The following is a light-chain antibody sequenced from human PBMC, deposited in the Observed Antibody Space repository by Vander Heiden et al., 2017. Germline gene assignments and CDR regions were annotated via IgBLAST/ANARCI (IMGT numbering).Light chain of an antibody. CDR2: KAS. CDR3: HQYNSYSLST. J-gene: IGKJ1*01. Sequence: DIQMTQSPSTLAASVGDRVTITCRASQNINNWLAWYQQRPGKAPKLLIYKASTLESGVASRFSGSGSGTEFTLTISSLQPDDFATYYCHQYNSYSLSTFGQGTQVEIK. V-gene: IGKV1-5*03. CDR1: QNINNW.